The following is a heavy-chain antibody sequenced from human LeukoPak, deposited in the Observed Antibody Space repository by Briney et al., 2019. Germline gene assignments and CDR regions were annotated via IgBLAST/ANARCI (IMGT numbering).Heavy chain of an antibody. D-gene: IGHD3-10*01. V-gene: IGHV3-21*01. CDR1: GFTFSSYS. CDR2: ISSSSSYI. J-gene: IGHJ4*02. CDR3: ARDGSWGLYDY. Sequence: GGSLRLSCAASGFTFSSYSMNWVRQAPGKGLEWVSSISSSSSYIYYADSVKGRFTISRDNAKNSLYLQMNSLRAEDTAVYYCARDGSWGLYDYWGQGTLVTVSS.